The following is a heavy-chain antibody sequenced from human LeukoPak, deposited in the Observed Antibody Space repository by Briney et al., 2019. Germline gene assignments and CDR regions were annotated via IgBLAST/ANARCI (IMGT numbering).Heavy chain of an antibody. Sequence: GGSLRLSCAAPGFTFSSYSMNWVRQAPGKGLEWVSSISSSSSYIYYADSVKGRFTISRDNAKNSLYLQMNSLRAEDTAVYYCASARLSRGDYWGQGTLVTVSS. D-gene: IGHD5/OR15-5a*01. CDR2: ISSSSSYI. J-gene: IGHJ4*02. V-gene: IGHV3-21*01. CDR1: GFTFSSYS. CDR3: ASARLSRGDY.